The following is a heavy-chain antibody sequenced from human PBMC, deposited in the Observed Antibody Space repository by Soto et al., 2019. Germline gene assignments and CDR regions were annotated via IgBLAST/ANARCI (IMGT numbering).Heavy chain of an antibody. D-gene: IGHD6-13*01. CDR1: GFTFSSYS. CDR3: ARDRGSSSLPRFDP. V-gene: IGHV3-21*01. CDR2: ISSSSSYI. Sequence: VGSLRLSCAASGFTFSSYSMNWVRQAPGKGLEWVSSISSSSSYIYYADSVKGRFTISRDNAKNSLYLQMNSLRAEGTAVYYCARDRGSSSLPRFDPWGQGTLVTVSS. J-gene: IGHJ5*02.